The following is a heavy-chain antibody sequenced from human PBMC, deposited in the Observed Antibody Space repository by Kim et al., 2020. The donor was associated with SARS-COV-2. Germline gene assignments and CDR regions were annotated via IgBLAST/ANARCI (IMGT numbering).Heavy chain of an antibody. CDR2: INHSENT. CDR1: GGSFSGYY. Sequence: SQTLSLTCAVYGGSFSGYYWSWIRQPPRKGLEWIGEINHSENTNYNPSLESRVTTSVDTSKNQFSLKLRSVTAADTAAYFCARGGSFSLGLDVWCQVTTVTVSS. V-gene: IGHV4-34*01. J-gene: IGHJ6*02. D-gene: IGHD1-26*01. CDR3: ARGGSFSLGLDV.